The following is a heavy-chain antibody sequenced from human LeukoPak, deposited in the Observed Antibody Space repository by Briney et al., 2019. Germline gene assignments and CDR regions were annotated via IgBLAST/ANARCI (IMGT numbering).Heavy chain of an antibody. J-gene: IGHJ4*02. V-gene: IGHV3-23*01. CDR1: GFAFSTYT. Sequence: GGSLRLSCAASGFAFSTYTINWVRQAPGKGLEGVSAVNGSDTTYYADSVKGRFTISRDNSKNTVWLHMNSLRAEDMAVYYCAKDRKPDGGWNIDHWGEGILVTVSA. D-gene: IGHD1/OR15-1a*01. CDR2: VNGSDTT. CDR3: AKDRKPDGGWNIDH.